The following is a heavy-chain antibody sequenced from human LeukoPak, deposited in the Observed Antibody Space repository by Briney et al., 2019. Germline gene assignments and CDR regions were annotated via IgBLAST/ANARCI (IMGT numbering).Heavy chain of an antibody. V-gene: IGHV1-18*01. J-gene: IGHJ3*02. D-gene: IGHD2-2*01. Sequence: VAPVKVSCKASGYTFTSYGISWVRQAPGQGLEWMGWISAYNGNTNYAQKLQGRVTMTTDTSTSTAYMELRSLRSDDTAVYYCASPGYDAGDAFDIWGQGTMVTVSS. CDR1: GYTFTSYG. CDR2: ISAYNGNT. CDR3: ASPGYDAGDAFDI.